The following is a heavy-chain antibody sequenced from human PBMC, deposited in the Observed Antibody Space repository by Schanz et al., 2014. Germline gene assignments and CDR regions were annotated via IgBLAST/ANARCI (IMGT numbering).Heavy chain of an antibody. CDR3: ARIEGSVFDY. Sequence: EVQLVESGGGLVQPGGSLRLSCTASGFTFSSYSMNWVRQAPGKGLEWVSYVSRSTPDIYYADAVKGRFTISRDNTKNTLDLQTNCQRAEDTAVYYCARIEGSVFDYWAQGTLVSVSS. J-gene: IGHJ4*02. V-gene: IGHV3-48*04. D-gene: IGHD6-25*01. CDR2: VSRSTPDI. CDR1: GFTFSSYS.